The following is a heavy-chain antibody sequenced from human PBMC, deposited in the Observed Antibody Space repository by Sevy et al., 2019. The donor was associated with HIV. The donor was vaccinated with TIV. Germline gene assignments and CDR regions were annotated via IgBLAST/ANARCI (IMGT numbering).Heavy chain of an antibody. CDR2: ISGSAGST. CDR3: AKGDRTFYGLDV. J-gene: IGHJ6*02. Sequence: GGSLRLSCAASGFTFSTYTMSWVRQAPGKGLEWVSAISGSAGSTYYADLVQGRFTISRNKSSNTPYLQMNSLRAEDTAVYYCAKGDRTFYGLDVWGQGTTVTVSS. V-gene: IGHV3-23*01. D-gene: IGHD2-15*01. CDR1: GFTFSTYT.